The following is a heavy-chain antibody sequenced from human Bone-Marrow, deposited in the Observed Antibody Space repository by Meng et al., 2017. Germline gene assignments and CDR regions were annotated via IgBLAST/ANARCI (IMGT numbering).Heavy chain of an antibody. J-gene: IGHJ4*02. CDR3: ARKAGNCISTTCYSLDY. Sequence: SVKVSCKALGGIFSNYVIGWVRQAPGQGLEWMGGINAVFGTTNYAQKFQDRVTITSDESTSTVYMELARLTSEDTAVYFCARKAGNCISTTCYSLDYWGQGTLVTVSS. D-gene: IGHD2-2*01. CDR2: INAVFGTT. V-gene: IGHV1-69*13. CDR1: GGIFSNYV.